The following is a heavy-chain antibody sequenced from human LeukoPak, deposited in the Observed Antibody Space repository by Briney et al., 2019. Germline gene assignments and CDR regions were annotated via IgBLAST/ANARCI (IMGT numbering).Heavy chain of an antibody. CDR3: ARGGAATSILPRNAFDI. CDR1: GGSISSGDSH. CDR2: IYYSGTT. Sequence: PSETLSLTCTVSGGSISSGDSHWSWIRQHPGKGLEWIGYIYYSGTTYYNPSLKSRITMSVDTSKNQFSLKLSSVTAADTAVYYCARGGAATSILPRNAFDIWGQGTMVTVSS. V-gene: IGHV4-31*03. D-gene: IGHD2-21*01. J-gene: IGHJ3*02.